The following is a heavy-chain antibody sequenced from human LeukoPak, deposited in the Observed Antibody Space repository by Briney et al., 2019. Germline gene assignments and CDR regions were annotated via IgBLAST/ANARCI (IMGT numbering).Heavy chain of an antibody. CDR1: TYSISSGYY. CDR3: ARLEYSSNSDY. D-gene: IGHD5-18*01. CDR2: IYHSGST. J-gene: IGHJ4*02. V-gene: IGHV4-38-2*02. Sequence: PSETLSLTCTVSTYSISSGYYWGWIRQPPGKGLEWIGSIYHSGSTYYNPSLKSRVTISVDTSKNQFSLKLSSVTAADTAAYYCARLEYSSNSDYWGQGTLVTVSS.